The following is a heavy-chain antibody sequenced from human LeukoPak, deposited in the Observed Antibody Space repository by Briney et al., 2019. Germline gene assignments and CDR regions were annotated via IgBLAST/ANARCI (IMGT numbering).Heavy chain of an antibody. J-gene: IGHJ4*02. CDR3: ARDGSSSWIFDY. Sequence: PGGSLRLSCAASGFTFSSYGMHWVRQAPGKGLEWVAFIRYDGSNKYYADSVKGRFTISRDNSKNTLYLQMNSLRAEDTAVYYCARDGSSSWIFDYWGQGTLVTVSS. D-gene: IGHD6-13*01. V-gene: IGHV3-30*02. CDR1: GFTFSSYG. CDR2: IRYDGSNK.